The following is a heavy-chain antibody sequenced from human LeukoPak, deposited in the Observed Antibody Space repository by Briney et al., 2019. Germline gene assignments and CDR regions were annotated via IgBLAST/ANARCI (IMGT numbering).Heavy chain of an antibody. CDR3: ARSPNYGGKPEWYFDL. CDR1: GYTFTSYG. CDR2: INPNSGGT. V-gene: IGHV1-2*02. D-gene: IGHD4-23*01. J-gene: IGHJ2*01. Sequence: ASVKVSCKASGYTFTSYGISWVRQAPGQGLEWMGWINPNSGGTNYAQKFQGRVTMTRDTSISTAYMELSRLRSDDTAVYYCARSPNYGGKPEWYFDLWGRGTLVTVSS.